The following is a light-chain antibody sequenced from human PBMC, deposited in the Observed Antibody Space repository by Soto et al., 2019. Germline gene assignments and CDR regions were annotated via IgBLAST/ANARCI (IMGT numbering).Light chain of an antibody. CDR1: QDIYSW. CDR3: QQYDYYYT. Sequence: DTQMTQSPSSVSASVGDRVTITCRASQDIYSWLAWYQQKPGKAPKLLIYDASSLKSGVPSRFSGSGSGTDFTLTISRLQPDDFATYYCQQYDYYYTFGQGTKVDI. CDR2: DAS. J-gene: IGKJ2*01. V-gene: IGKV1D-16*01.